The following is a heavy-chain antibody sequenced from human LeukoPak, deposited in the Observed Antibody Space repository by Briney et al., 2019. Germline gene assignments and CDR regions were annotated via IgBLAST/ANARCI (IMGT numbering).Heavy chain of an antibody. CDR2: ISPRSDYI. CDR1: RLTFNTYS. V-gene: IGHV3-21*01. J-gene: IGHJ4*02. D-gene: IGHD6-6*01. CDR3: VRGGSGSSGPPDY. Sequence: GGSLRLSCAASRLTFNTYSMTWVRQAPGKGLEWVSSISPRSDYIYYADSVRGRFTISRDNAENSLYLQMNSLRAEDTAVYYCVRGGSGSSGPPDYWGQGTLVTVSS.